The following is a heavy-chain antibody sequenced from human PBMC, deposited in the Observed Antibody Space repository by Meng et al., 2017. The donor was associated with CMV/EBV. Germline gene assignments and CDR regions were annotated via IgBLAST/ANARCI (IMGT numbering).Heavy chain of an antibody. CDR1: GFTFSSYW. D-gene: IGHD6-13*01. CDR2: INSDGSST. J-gene: IGHJ4*02. Sequence: GESLKISCAASGFTFSSYWMHWVRQAPGKGLVWVSRINSDGSSTSYADSVKGRFTISRDNAKNTLYLQMNSLSAEDTAVYYCAREAAAGAPDYWGQGTLVTVSS. CDR3: AREAAAGAPDY. V-gene: IGHV3-74*01.